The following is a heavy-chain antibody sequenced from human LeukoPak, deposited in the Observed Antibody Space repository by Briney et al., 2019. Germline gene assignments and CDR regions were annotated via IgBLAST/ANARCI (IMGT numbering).Heavy chain of an antibody. Sequence: GGSLRLSCAASGFTFGSSAMSWVRQAPGKGPEWVSTFSRSGPDSYYADSVKGRFTIFRDNSKNTLYLQMNSLRAEDTAVYYSAKGSLGSWYYFDYWGQGTLVTVSS. J-gene: IGHJ4*02. CDR1: GFTFGSSA. CDR2: FSRSGPDS. V-gene: IGHV3-23*01. D-gene: IGHD6-13*01. CDR3: AKGSLGSWYYFDY.